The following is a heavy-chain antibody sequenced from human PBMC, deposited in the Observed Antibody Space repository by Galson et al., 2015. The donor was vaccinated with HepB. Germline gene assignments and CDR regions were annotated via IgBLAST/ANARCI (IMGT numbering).Heavy chain of an antibody. D-gene: IGHD5-12*01. V-gene: IGHV3-30-3*01. CDR2: ISYDGSSK. J-gene: IGHJ6*02. Sequence: SLRLSCAASGFTFSSYAMHWVRQAPGKGLEWVAVISYDGSSKYYADSVKGRFTISRDNSQNTVYLQMSSLRAEDTAVFYCARSRSPSGHDLDYYYYPMDVWGQGTTVTVSS. CDR3: ARSRSPSGHDLDYYYYPMDV. CDR1: GFTFSSYA.